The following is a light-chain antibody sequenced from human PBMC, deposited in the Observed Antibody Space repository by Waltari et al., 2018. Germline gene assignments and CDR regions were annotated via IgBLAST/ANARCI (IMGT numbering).Light chain of an antibody. CDR3: QQYGSSPWT. Sequence: EIVLTQSPGTLSLSPGERATISCRASQSVSSSYLAWYQQKPGQAPRPLIYGASSRATGIPAMFSGSGSCTDFTLTIRKLEPEDFAVYYCQQYGSSPWTFGPVTKVEIK. J-gene: IGKJ1*01. CDR2: GAS. CDR1: QSVSSSY. V-gene: IGKV3-20*01.